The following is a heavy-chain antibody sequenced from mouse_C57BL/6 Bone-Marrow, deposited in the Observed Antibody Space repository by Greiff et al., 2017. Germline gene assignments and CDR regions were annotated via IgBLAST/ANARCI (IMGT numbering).Heavy chain of an antibody. CDR2: IDPETGGT. V-gene: IGHV1-15*01. CDR3: TIYYGKGYYAMDY. J-gene: IGHJ4*01. CDR1: GYTFTDYE. Sequence: VQLQQSGAELVRPGASVTLSCKASGYTFTDYEMHWVKQTPVHGLEWIGAIDPETGGTAYNQKFKGKAILTADKSSSTAYMELRSLTSEDSAVYYCTIYYGKGYYAMDYWGQGTSVTVSS. D-gene: IGHD2-1*01.